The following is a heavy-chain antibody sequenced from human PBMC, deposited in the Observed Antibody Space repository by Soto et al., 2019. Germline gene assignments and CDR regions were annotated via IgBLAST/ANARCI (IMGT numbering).Heavy chain of an antibody. V-gene: IGHV1-69*06. Sequence: QVQLVQSGAEVKKPGSSVKVSCKASGGTFTKNAISWVRQAPGQGPEWMGGIIPISGTVNYAQKFQGRVTITADTSTSTAYMELSSLRSDDTAVDDCARGWTDESSAYYYKTGYYFYGMDVWGQGTPVTVSS. D-gene: IGHD3-22*01. J-gene: IGHJ6*02. CDR3: ARGWTDESSAYYYKTGYYFYGMDV. CDR2: IIPISGTV. CDR1: GGTFTKNA.